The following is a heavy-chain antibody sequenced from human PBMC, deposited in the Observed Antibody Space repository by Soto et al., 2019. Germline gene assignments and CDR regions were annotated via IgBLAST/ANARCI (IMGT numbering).Heavy chain of an antibody. D-gene: IGHD2-21*01. J-gene: IGHJ4*02. Sequence: SGPTLVNPTQTLTLTCSFSGFSLSTVSMCVSWIRQTPGKALEYLALIDWEDEKFYSASLKTRLTISKDTSKNQVVLTMTDMDPADTATYYCARLRVDSGGYHFDIWGQGTLVTVS. CDR1: GFSLSTVSMC. V-gene: IGHV2-70*12. CDR2: IDWEDEK. CDR3: ARLRVDSGGYHFDI.